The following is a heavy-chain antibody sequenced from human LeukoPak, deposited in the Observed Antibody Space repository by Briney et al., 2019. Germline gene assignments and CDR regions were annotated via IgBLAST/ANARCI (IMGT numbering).Heavy chain of an antibody. CDR1: GYSISSAFY. V-gene: IGHV4-38-2*01. J-gene: IGHJ4*02. CDR2: IYYSGNT. CDR3: ARFAAPQLTRIDY. D-gene: IGHD1-1*01. Sequence: SETLSLTCAVSGYSISSAFYWGWIRQPPGKGLEWIGSIYYSGNTFHNPSLKSRLTISVDTSKYQFSLRLSSVTAADTAVYYCARFAAPQLTRIDYWGQGILVTVSS.